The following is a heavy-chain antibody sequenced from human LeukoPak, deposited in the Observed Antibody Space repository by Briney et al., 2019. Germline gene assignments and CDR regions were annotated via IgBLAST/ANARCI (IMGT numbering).Heavy chain of an antibody. Sequence: SESLSLTCNVSGGSITSYYWSWVRQPPGKGLEWIGYIYTSGSNTYNPSLKSRVTISVDTSKNQFSLKLSSVTAADTAVYYCARHDGMQSWPPNPRWFDPWGQGTLVTVSS. CDR2: IYTSGSN. V-gene: IGHV4-4*09. CDR1: GGSITSYY. D-gene: IGHD1-26*01. J-gene: IGHJ5*02. CDR3: ARHDGMQSWPPNPRWFDP.